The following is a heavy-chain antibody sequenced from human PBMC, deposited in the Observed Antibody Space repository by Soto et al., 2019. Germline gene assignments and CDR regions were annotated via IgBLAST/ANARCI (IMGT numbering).Heavy chain of an antibody. D-gene: IGHD2-2*01. Sequence: QMQLVQSGAEVKKPGSSVRVSCEASGGTHPISWVRQAPGQGLEWVGGIVPMFGGTNYAQKFQGRVTITADRSTNTVYLEMSSLRSDDTAVYYCARKGAAASWPHGFDMWGQGTRVTVSS. CDR3: ARKGAAASWPHGFDM. CDR2: IVPMFGGT. CDR1: GGTHP. J-gene: IGHJ3*02. V-gene: IGHV1-69*06.